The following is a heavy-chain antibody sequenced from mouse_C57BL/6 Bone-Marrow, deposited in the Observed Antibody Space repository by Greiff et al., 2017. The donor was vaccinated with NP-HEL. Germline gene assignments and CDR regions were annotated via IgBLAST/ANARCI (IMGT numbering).Heavy chain of an antibody. CDR2: INPNNGGT. Sequence: VQLQQSGPELVKPGASVKISCKASGYTFTDYYMNWVKQSHGKSLEWIGDINPNNGGTSYNQKFKGKATLTVDKSSSTAYMELRSLTSEDSAVYYCASPTPPTRWGQGTTLTVSS. D-gene: IGHD2-13*01. CDR1: GYTFTDYY. CDR3: ASPTPPTR. J-gene: IGHJ2*01. V-gene: IGHV1-26*01.